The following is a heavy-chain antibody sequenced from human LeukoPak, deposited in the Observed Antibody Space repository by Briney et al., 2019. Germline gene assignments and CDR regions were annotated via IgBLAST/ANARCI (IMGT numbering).Heavy chain of an antibody. CDR3: AREQTPVIHYYFDS. Sequence: GGSLRLSCATSGFTFSSYWMSWVRQAPGKGLEWVANIKQDGSDYYYVDSVKGRFTISRDNAKNSLYLQMNSLRAEDTAVYYCAREQTPVIHYYFDSWGQGALVTVSS. CDR1: GFTFSSYW. V-gene: IGHV3-7*01. D-gene: IGHD3-16*02. J-gene: IGHJ4*02. CDR2: IKQDGSDY.